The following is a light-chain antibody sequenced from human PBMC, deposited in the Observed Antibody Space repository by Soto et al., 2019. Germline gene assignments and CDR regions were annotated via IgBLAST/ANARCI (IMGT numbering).Light chain of an antibody. CDR3: SSYTSSSTLV. CDR1: SSDVGGYNY. J-gene: IGLJ1*01. Sequence: QSVLTQPASVSGSPGQSITISCTGTSSDVGGYNYVSWYQQHPGKAPKLMIYEVSNRPSGVSNRFSGSKSGNTASLTISGLQAEDEADYYCSSYTSSSTLVFRTGTK. CDR2: EVS. V-gene: IGLV2-14*01.